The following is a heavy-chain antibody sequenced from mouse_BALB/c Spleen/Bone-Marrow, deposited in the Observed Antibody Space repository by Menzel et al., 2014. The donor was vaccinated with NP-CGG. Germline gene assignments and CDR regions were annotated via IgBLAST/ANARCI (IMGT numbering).Heavy chain of an antibody. Sequence: VKVVESGGGLVQPGGSLKLSCAASGFDFSGYWMTWVRQAPGKGLEWIGEINPDSSTINYTPSLKDKFIISRDNAKNALYLQMSKVRSEDTALYYCARPGYYGYQDVWGAGTTVTVSS. CDR2: INPDSSTI. V-gene: IGHV4-1*02. CDR1: GFDFSGYW. J-gene: IGHJ1*01. CDR3: ARPGYYGYQDV. D-gene: IGHD1-2*01.